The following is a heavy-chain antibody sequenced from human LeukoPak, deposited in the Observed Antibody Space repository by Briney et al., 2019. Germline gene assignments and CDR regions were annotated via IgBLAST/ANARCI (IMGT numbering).Heavy chain of an antibody. V-gene: IGHV4-31*03. D-gene: IGHD2-2*01. CDR1: GGSISSGGYY. CDR2: IYYSGST. Sequence: SQTLSLTCTVSGGSISSGGYYWSWIRQHPGKGLEWIGYIYYSGSTYYNPSLKSRVTISVDTSKSQFSLKLSSVTAADTAVYYCARVVEDIVVVPAAMGNWFDPWGQGTLVTVSS. J-gene: IGHJ5*02. CDR3: ARVVEDIVVVPAAMGNWFDP.